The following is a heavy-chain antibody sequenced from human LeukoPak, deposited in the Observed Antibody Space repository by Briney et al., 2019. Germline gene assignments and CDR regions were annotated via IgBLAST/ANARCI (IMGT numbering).Heavy chain of an antibody. D-gene: IGHD4-17*01. CDR1: GGSISDYY. Sequence: PSETLSLTCTVSGGSISDYYWSWIRQPPGKGLEWIGYIYYSGSTNYNPSLKSRVTISVDTSKNQFSLNLNSMTTAYTAVYFCARGGCQYGDLYWYFDLWGRGTLVTVSS. CDR3: ARGGCQYGDLYWYFDL. V-gene: IGHV4-59*01. CDR2: IYYSGST. J-gene: IGHJ2*01.